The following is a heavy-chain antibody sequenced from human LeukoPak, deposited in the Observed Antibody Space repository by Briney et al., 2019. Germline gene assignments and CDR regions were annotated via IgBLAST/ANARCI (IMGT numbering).Heavy chain of an antibody. D-gene: IGHD2-2*02. CDR3: ARDQCTSASCYSN. CDR2: IYSGGET. J-gene: IGHJ1*01. CDR1: GLTISRNH. V-gene: IGHV3-66*02. Sequence: GGSLRLSCAASGLTISRNHMSWVRQAPGKGLEWVSVIYSGGETHYAESVKGRFTISRDNSKNALYLQMNSLRDEDTAVYYCARDQCTSASCYSNWGQGTLVTVSS.